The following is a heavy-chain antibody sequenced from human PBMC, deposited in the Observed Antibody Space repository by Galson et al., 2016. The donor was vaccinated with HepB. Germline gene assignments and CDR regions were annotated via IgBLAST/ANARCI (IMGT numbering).Heavy chain of an antibody. CDR3: ASGAGGYLDY. CDR2: ISAYNGDT. V-gene: IGHV1-18*01. D-gene: IGHD3-10*01. CDR1: GYTFTNYG. Sequence: SVKVSCKASGYTFTNYGLSWVQQAPGQGLEYMGWISAYNGDTNYAPNLQGRVTMTTDTSTRTAYMELRSLRSDDTAVYFCASGAGGYLDYWGQGTLVTVSS. J-gene: IGHJ4*02.